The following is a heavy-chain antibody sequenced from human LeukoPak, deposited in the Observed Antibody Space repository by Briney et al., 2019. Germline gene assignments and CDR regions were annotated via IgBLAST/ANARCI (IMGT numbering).Heavy chain of an antibody. J-gene: IGHJ4*02. CDR3: ARDHNYAFDN. D-gene: IGHD1-1*01. V-gene: IGHV3-48*01. CDR2: IAIDSGNT. Sequence: GGSLRLSCTASGFPFIEYSMNWVRKAPGKGLDWFSYIAIDSGNTKYADSVRGRFTISADKAKNSLYLQMNSLRVEDAAVYYCARDHNYAFDNWGQGTLVSVAS. CDR1: GFPFIEYS.